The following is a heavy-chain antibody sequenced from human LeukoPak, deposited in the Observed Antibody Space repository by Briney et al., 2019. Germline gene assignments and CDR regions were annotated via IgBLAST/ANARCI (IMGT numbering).Heavy chain of an antibody. V-gene: IGHV3-23*01. CDR1: GFTFSSYA. D-gene: IGHD3-3*01. CDR2: ISGSGGRT. Sequence: GGSLRLSCAASGFTFSSYAMSWVRQAPGKGLEWGSAISGSGGRTYYADSVKGRFTISRDNSKNTLYLQMNSLRAEDTAVYYCAKAPGVTIFGVAPFDYWGQGTLVTVSS. J-gene: IGHJ4*02. CDR3: AKAPGVTIFGVAPFDY.